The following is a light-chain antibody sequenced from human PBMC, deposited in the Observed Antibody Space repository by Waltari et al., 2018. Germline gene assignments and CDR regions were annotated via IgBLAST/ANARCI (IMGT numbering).Light chain of an antibody. CDR1: SSDVGGDNY. CDR3: TSHAGTNSV. Sequence: QSALTQLPSASGSPGQSVTMSCTGTSSDVGGDNYVSWYQQHPGKAPKLLVYQVSKRPSGVPDRFSGSKSGNTASLTVAGLKAEDEAEYFCTSHAGTNSVFGGGTKLTVL. CDR2: QVS. J-gene: IGLJ3*02. V-gene: IGLV2-8*01.